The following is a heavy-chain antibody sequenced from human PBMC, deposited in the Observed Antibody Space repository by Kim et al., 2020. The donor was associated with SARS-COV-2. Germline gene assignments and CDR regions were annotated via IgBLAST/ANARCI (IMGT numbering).Heavy chain of an antibody. V-gene: IGHV3-23*01. J-gene: IGHJ4*02. CDR3: AGKVRRNIVATIPDY. D-gene: IGHD5-12*01. CDR2: IGSGGNST. Sequence: GGSLRLSCAASGFTFSNYAMSWVRQAPGKGLEWVSTIGSGGNSTYYADSVTGRFTISRDNSKNRLYLQMNSLRAEDTAVYYCAGKVRRNIVATIPDYWGLGTQVTVSS. CDR1: GFTFSNYA.